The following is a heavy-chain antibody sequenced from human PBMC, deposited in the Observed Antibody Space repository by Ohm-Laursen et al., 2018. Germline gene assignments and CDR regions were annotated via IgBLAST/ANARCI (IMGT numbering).Heavy chain of an antibody. Sequence: LSLTCAASGLTFDSETMTWVRQAPGKGLEWVSGISGTGSNTFYADSVKGRFIISRDNSKNTVFLQMNSLRAEDTAVYYCARETSSSSPYFQHWGLGTLVTVSS. CDR1: GLTFDSET. CDR2: ISGTGSNT. D-gene: IGHD6-6*01. J-gene: IGHJ1*01. CDR3: ARETSSSSPYFQH. V-gene: IGHV3-23*01.